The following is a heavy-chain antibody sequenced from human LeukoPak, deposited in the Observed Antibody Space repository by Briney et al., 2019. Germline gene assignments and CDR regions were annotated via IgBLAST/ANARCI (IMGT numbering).Heavy chain of an antibody. J-gene: IGHJ6*03. D-gene: IGHD1-7*01. CDR3: ARGNWNYFNLYYYYYMDV. Sequence: SETLSLTCTASGVSISSYYWSWIRQPPGKGLEWVWYIYYSGSTNYNPSPMSGRTITLETTKNQFSHQLSTVPTADTAAYYCARGNWNYFNLYYYYYMDVRGKGTTVTVS. V-gene: IGHV4-59*01. CDR2: IYYSGST. CDR1: GVSISSYY.